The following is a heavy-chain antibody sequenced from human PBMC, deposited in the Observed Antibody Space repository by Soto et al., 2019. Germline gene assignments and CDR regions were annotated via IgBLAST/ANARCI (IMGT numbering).Heavy chain of an antibody. CDR1: GFSLSTSGMR. CDR3: ARMSVCSGGSCYSDYGMDV. J-gene: IGHJ6*02. Sequence: SGPTLVNPTQTLTLTCTFSGFSLSTSGMRVSWIRQPPGKALEWLARIDWDDDKFYSTSLKTRLTIAKDTSKNQVVLTMTNMDPVDTATYYCARMSVCSGGSCYSDYGMDVWGQGTTVTVSS. D-gene: IGHD2-15*01. CDR2: IDWDDDK. V-gene: IGHV2-70*04.